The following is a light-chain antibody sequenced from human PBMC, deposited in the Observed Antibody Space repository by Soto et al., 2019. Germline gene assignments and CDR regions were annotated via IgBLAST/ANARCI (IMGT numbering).Light chain of an antibody. CDR1: QSISSY. CDR3: QQSYSTPL. CDR2: AAS. J-gene: IGKJ3*01. V-gene: IGKV1-39*01. Sequence: DIQMTQSPSSLSASVGDRVTITCRASQSISSYLTWYQQKPGKAPKLLIYAASSLQSGVPSRFSGSVSGTDFTLSISSLQPEDFATYYCQQSYSTPLFGPGTKVDIK.